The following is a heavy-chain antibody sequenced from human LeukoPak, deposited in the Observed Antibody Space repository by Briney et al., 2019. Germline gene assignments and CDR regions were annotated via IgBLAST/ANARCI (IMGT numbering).Heavy chain of an antibody. D-gene: IGHD3-10*01. V-gene: IGHV1-69*13. CDR1: GGTFSSYA. CDR3: TRDLGTYTSYGSIFFDY. J-gene: IGHJ4*02. CDR2: IIPIFGTA. Sequence: ASVKVSCKASGGTFSSYAISWVRQAPGQGLEWMGGIIPIFGTANYAQKFQGRVTITADESTSTAYMELSSLRSDDTAVFYCTRDLGTYTSYGSIFFDYWGQGTLVTVSS.